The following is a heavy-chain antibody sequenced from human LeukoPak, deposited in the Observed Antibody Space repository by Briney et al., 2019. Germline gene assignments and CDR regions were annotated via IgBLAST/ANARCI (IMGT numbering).Heavy chain of an antibody. CDR3: ARDRGVGRSAFDI. Sequence: GRSLRLSCAASGFTFSSFGMHWVRQAPGKGLEWVAVIWFDGSNKYYPDSVKGRFTISRDNSKNNLYLQMSSLRAEDTAVYYCARDRGVGRSAFDIWGQGTMVTVSS. CDR1: GFTFSSFG. J-gene: IGHJ3*02. D-gene: IGHD3-10*01. V-gene: IGHV3-33*01. CDR2: IWFDGSNK.